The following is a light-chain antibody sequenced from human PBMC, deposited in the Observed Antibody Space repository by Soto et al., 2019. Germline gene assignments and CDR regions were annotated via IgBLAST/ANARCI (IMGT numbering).Light chain of an antibody. CDR1: QSVSSSY. Sequence: EIVLTQSPGTLSLSPGERATLSCRASQSVSSSYLAWYQHKPGQAPRLLIYGASSRATGIPDRFSGSGSGTDFTLTISRLESEDFAVYYCQQYGSSPPITFGQGTRLEIK. J-gene: IGKJ5*01. CDR3: QQYGSSPPIT. V-gene: IGKV3-20*01. CDR2: GAS.